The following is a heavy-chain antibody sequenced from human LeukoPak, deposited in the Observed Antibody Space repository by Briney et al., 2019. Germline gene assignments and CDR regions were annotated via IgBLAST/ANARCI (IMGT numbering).Heavy chain of an antibody. Sequence: GGSVRLSCAASGFTFSAYSMNWVRQAPGKGLEWVSYISSSASTIYYADSVKGRFTISRDSAKSSLYLQMNSLRAEDTAIYYCARDGAGNWGQGTLVTVSS. V-gene: IGHV3-48*01. D-gene: IGHD1-14*01. CDR2: ISSSASTI. J-gene: IGHJ4*02. CDR1: GFTFSAYS. CDR3: ARDGAGN.